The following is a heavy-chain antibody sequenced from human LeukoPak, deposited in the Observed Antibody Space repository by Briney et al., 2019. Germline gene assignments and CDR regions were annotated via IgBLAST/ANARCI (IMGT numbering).Heavy chain of an antibody. V-gene: IGHV3-72*01. D-gene: IGHD3-22*01. CDR2: TRNKANSYTT. CDR3: ARISLESSGYYHAFDI. Sequence: PGGPLRLSCAASGFTFSDHYMDWVRQAPGKGLEWVGRTRNKANSYTTEYAASVKGRFTISRDDSKNSLYLQMNSLKTEDTAVYYCARISLESSGYYHAFDIWGQGTMVTVSS. CDR1: GFTFSDHY. J-gene: IGHJ3*02.